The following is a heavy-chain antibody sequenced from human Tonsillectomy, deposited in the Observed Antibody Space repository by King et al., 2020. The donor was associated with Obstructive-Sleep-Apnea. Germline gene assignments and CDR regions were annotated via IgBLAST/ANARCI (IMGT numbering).Heavy chain of an antibody. D-gene: IGHD3-22*01. V-gene: IGHV1-18*01. Sequence: QLVQSGAEVKKPGASVKVSCKASGYTFTSYGISWVRQAPGQGLEWMGWISAYNGNTNYAQKLQGRVTMTTDTSTSTAYMELRSLRSDDTAVYYCARGWGDYYDSSGYFSYYYGMDVWGQGTTVTVSS. CDR3: ARGWGDYYDSSGYFSYYYGMDV. CDR1: GYTFTSYG. J-gene: IGHJ6*02. CDR2: ISAYNGNT.